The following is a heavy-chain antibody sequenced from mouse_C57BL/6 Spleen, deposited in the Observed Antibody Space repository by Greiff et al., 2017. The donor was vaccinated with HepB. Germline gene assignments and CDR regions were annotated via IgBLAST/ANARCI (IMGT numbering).Heavy chain of an antibody. D-gene: IGHD1-1*01. J-gene: IGHJ4*01. V-gene: IGHV1-81*01. CDR1: GYTFTSYG. Sequence: QVQLQQSGAELARPGASVKLSCKASGYTFTSYGISWVKQRTGQGLEWIGEIYPRSGNTYYNEKFKGKATQTADKSSSTAYMELRSLTSEDSAVYFCARRYYGSSPYAMDYWGQGTSVTVSS. CDR2: IYPRSGNT. CDR3: ARRYYGSSPYAMDY.